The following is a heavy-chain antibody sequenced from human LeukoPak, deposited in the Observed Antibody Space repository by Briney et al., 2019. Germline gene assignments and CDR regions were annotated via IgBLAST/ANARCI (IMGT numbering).Heavy chain of an antibody. CDR3: ARDPGGYSGYGFFDY. D-gene: IGHD5-12*01. V-gene: IGHV3-48*04. CDR1: GFTFSSYS. Sequence: GGCLRLSCAASGFTFSSYSMNWVRQAAGKGLEWVSYISSSSRTIYYADSVKGRFTISRDNAKNSLYLQMNSHIAKDTAVYYCARDPGGYSGYGFFDYWGEETLVSVSS. J-gene: IGHJ4*02. CDR2: ISSSSRTI.